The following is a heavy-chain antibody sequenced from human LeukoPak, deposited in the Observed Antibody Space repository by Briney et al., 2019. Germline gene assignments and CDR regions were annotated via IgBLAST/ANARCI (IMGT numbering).Heavy chain of an antibody. CDR3: AKDLAGDYDFWSGYFYYYYGMDV. CDR1: GFTFSDFY. J-gene: IGHJ6*02. CDR2: ISSSGNTK. D-gene: IGHD3-3*01. V-gene: IGHV3-11*01. Sequence: PGGSLRLSFAASGFTFSDFYMSWIRQAPGKGLEWVSYISSSGNTKYYADSVKGRFTMSRDNAKNSLYLQMNSLRAEDTAVYYCAKDLAGDYDFWSGYFYYYYGMDVWGQGTTVTVSS.